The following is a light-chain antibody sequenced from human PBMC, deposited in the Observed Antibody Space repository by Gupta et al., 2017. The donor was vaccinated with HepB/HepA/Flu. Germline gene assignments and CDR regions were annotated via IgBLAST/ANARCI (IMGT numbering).Light chain of an antibody. CDR3: QQSHNNAVT. Sequence: DIQMTQSPFTLSASIGDRVTIACRTSQNIITFLNWYQQRPGKAPKLLITGASRLQSGVPSRFSGSGSGIDFTLTISRLQPEDFATYYCQQSHNNAVTLGQGTRLEIK. CDR1: QNIITF. V-gene: IGKV1-39*01. CDR2: GAS. J-gene: IGKJ5*01.